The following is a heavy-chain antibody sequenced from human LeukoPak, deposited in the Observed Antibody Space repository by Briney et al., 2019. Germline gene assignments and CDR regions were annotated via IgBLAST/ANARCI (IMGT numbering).Heavy chain of an antibody. Sequence: GGSLRLSCAASGFTFSSYAMSWVRQAPGKGLEWVSAISGSGGSTYYADSVKGRFTISRDNSKNTLFLQMNSLRPEDTAVYYCARDPTIAFVRGLIPRTWFDTWGQGTLVTVSS. CDR3: ARDPTIAFVRGLIPRTWFDT. J-gene: IGHJ5*02. CDR1: GFTFSSYA. D-gene: IGHD3-10*01. CDR2: ISGSGGST. V-gene: IGHV3-23*01.